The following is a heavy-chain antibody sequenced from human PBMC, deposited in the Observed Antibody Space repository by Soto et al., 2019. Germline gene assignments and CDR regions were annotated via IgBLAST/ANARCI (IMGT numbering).Heavy chain of an antibody. V-gene: IGHV3-23*01. CDR1: VFTFMDYA. D-gene: IGHD2-2*01. CDR2: VSNSGSST. J-gene: IGHJ4*02. CDR3: AKHSRETTTCCGED. Sequence: GWSLRLSCAASVFTFMDYAMSWVRQAPGRGLEWVSGVSNSGSSTYYADSVKGRFTISRDNSKNTLYLQMNSLRAEDTAVYYCAKHSRETTTCCGEDWGQGTRVTVSS.